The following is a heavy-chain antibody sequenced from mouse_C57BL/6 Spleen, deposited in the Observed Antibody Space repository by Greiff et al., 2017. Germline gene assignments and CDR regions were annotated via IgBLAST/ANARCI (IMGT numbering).Heavy chain of an antibody. D-gene: IGHD1-1*01. V-gene: IGHV3-6*01. CDR2: ISYDGSN. Sequence: EVQVVESGPGLVKPSQSLSLTCSVTGYSITSGYYWNWIRQFPGNKLEWMGYISYDGSNNYNPSLKNRISITRDTSKNQFFLKLNSVTTEDTATYYCARADYGSRAWFAYWGQGTLVTVSA. J-gene: IGHJ3*01. CDR1: GYSITSGYY. CDR3: ARADYGSRAWFAY.